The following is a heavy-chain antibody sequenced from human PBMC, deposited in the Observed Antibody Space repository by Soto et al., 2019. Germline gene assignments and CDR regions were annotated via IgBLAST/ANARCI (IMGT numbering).Heavy chain of an antibody. CDR3: PTVPVAPRRKLDY. V-gene: IGHV3-15*01. CDR2: IKSKTDGGTT. J-gene: IGHJ4*02. CDR1: GFTFSNAW. D-gene: IGHD1-1*01. Sequence: GGSLRLSCAASGFTFSNAWMSWVRQAPGKGLEWVGRIKSKTDGGTTDYAAPVKGRFTISRDDSKNTLYLQMNSLKTEDTAVYSCPTVPVAPRRKLDYWGQGTLVTVSS.